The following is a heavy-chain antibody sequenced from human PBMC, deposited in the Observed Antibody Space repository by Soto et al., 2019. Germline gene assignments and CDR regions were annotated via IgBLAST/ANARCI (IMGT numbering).Heavy chain of an antibody. CDR3: VRATYFSDRCGYTRCLDY. Sequence: EVQLLESGGDLVQPGGSLRLSCAASGFTFSNYAMTWVRQAPGKGLEWVSGISATGESTYYAGSVEGRFTISRDNAKNTLYLQMKSLRAEDTAVYYCVRATYFSDRCGYTRCLDYCGQGTLVTVSS. CDR2: ISATGEST. V-gene: IGHV3-23*01. CDR1: GFTFSNYA. J-gene: IGHJ4*02. D-gene: IGHD3-22*01.